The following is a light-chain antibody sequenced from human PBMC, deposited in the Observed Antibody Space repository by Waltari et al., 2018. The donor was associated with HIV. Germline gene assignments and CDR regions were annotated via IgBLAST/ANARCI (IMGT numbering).Light chain of an antibody. J-gene: IGKJ2*01. Sequence: DIQMTQSPSSLSASVGDRVTITCRASQSISSYLNWYQQKPGKAPKLLIYAASSLQSGVPSRFSGSGSVTDFTLTIISLQPKDIATYYCQQRYSTPHTFGQGTKLEFK. CDR3: QQRYSTPHT. V-gene: IGKV1-39*01. CDR1: QSISSY. CDR2: AAS.